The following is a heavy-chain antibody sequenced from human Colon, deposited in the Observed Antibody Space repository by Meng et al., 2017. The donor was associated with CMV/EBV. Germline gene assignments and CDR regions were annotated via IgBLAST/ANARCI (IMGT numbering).Heavy chain of an antibody. V-gene: IGHV4-59*02. J-gene: IGHJ3*02. CDR2: IYYSGT. CDR1: GGSVSYYY. Sequence: ESLKISCTVSGGSVSYYYWSWIRQPPGKGLEWIGYIYYSGTNYNPSLKSRVTISLDTSKNHFSLKLSSVTAADTAVYYCARDGGATDAFDIWGQGTMVTVSS. D-gene: IGHD1-26*01. CDR3: ARDGGATDAFDI.